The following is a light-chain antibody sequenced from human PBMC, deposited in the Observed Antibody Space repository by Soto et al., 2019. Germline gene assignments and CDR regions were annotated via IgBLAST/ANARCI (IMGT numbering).Light chain of an antibody. V-gene: IGKV3-20*01. CDR1: QSVSSSY. CDR2: GAS. CDR3: QEYGSSRT. J-gene: IGKJ1*01. Sequence: EIVLTQSPGTLSLSPGERATLSCRTSQSVSSSYLAWYQHKPGQAPRLLIYGASSRATGIPDRFSGSGSGTDFTLTISTLEPEDFAVYYCQEYGSSRTFGQGTKVEIK.